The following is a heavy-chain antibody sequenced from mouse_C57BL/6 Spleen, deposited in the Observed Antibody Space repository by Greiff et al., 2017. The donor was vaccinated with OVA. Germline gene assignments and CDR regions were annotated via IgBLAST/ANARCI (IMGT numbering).Heavy chain of an antibody. CDR1: GYTFTSYW. CDR3: AESREYYAMDY. J-gene: IGHJ4*01. CDR2: IHPNSGST. V-gene: IGHV1-64*01. D-gene: IGHD3-1*01. Sequence: VKLQQPGAELVKPGASVKLSCKASGYTFTSYWMHWVKQRPGQGLEWIGMIHPNSGSTNYNEKFKSKATLTVDKSSSTAYMQLSSLTSEDSAVYYCAESREYYAMDYWGQGTSVTVSS.